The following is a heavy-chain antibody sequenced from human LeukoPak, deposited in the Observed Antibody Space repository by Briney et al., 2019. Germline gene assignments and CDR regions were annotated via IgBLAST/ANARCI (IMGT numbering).Heavy chain of an antibody. CDR2: INAGNDNK. Sequence: ASVKVSCKASGYIFRTYKIHWVRQAPGQGLEWMGWINAGNDNKIYSQKFQGRVTITRDTSASTAYMDLSSLRSEDTAVYYCARNTETAIPLPYYFDYWGQGTLVTVSS. D-gene: IGHD2-21*02. J-gene: IGHJ4*02. CDR1: GYIFRTYK. V-gene: IGHV1-3*01. CDR3: ARNTETAIPLPYYFDY.